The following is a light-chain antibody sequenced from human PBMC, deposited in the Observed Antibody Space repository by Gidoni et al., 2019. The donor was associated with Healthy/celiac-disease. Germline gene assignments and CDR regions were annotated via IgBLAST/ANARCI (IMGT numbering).Light chain of an antibody. Sequence: DSVMTQSPLSLPVTPGEPASISCRSSQSLLHSNGYNYLDWYLQKPWQSPQLLIYLGSNRASGVPDRFSGSGSGTDFTLKISRVEAEDVGVYYCMQALQTPSVTFGQGTRLEIK. CDR1: QSLLHSNGYNY. CDR2: LGS. J-gene: IGKJ5*01. V-gene: IGKV2-28*01. CDR3: MQALQTPSVT.